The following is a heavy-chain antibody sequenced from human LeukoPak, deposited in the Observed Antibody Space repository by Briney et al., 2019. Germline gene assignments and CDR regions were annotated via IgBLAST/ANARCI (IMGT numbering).Heavy chain of an antibody. J-gene: IGHJ4*02. D-gene: IGHD6-19*01. CDR3: ARGPYSSGWYGYFDY. CDR1: GYTFTGYY. Sequence: ASVKVSFKASGYTFTGYYMHWVRQAPGQGLEWMGWINPNSGGTNYAQKFQGRVTMTRDTSISTAYMELSRLRSDDTAVYYCARGPYSSGWYGYFDYWGQGTLVTVSS. V-gene: IGHV1-2*02. CDR2: INPNSGGT.